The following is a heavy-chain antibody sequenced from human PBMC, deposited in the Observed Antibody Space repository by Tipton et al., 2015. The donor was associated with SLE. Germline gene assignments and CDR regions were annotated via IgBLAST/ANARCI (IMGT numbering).Heavy chain of an antibody. CDR2: IRYDGSSK. CDR3: AKESVVAGFDP. Sequence: SLRLSCAASGFTFSNYAMYWVRQAPGKGLEWVASIRYDGSSKYYADSVKGRFTISRDNSKNMLYLEMNSLRAEDTAVYYCAKESVVAGFDPWGQGTLVTVSS. CDR1: GFTFSNYA. D-gene: IGHD2-2*01. J-gene: IGHJ5*02. V-gene: IGHV3-30*02.